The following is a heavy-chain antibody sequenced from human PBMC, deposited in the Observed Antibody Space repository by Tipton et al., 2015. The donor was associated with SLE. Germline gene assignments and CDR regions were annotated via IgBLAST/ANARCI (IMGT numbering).Heavy chain of an antibody. V-gene: IGHV4-34*01. CDR3: ARRDFMAWFDP. J-gene: IGHJ5*02. D-gene: IGHD3/OR15-3a*01. CDR1: GGSFSGYY. CDR2: INHSGST. Sequence: TLSLTCAVYGGSFSGYYWSWIRQPPGKGLEWIGEINHSGSTNYNPSLKSRVTISVDTSKNQFSLKLSSVTAADTAVYYCARRDFMAWFDPWGQGTLVTVSS.